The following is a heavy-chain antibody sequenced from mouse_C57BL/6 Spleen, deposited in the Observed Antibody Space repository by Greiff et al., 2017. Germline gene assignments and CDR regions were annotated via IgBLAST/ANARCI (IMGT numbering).Heavy chain of an antibody. CDR2: IYPGSGST. J-gene: IGHJ2*01. CDR3: ARCSCNPDY. Sequence: QVQLQQPGAELVKPGASVKMSCKASGYTFTSYWITWGKQRPGQGLEWIGDIYPGSGSTKYNEKFKSKAKLTVDTSSSTAYMQLSSLTSEDSAVYYCARCSCNPDYWGQGTTLPVSS. V-gene: IGHV1-55*01. CDR1: GYTFTSYW. D-gene: IGHD2-1*01.